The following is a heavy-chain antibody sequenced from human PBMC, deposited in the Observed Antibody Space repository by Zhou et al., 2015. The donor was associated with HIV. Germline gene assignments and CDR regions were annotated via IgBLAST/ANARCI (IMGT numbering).Heavy chain of an antibody. D-gene: IGHD2-2*01. CDR3: ARGTSRPGMDY. CDR1: GFTFSSYW. V-gene: IGHV3-74*02. J-gene: IGHJ4*02. Sequence: EVQLVESGGGLVQPGGSLRLSCAASGFTFSSYWMQWVRQAPGKGLVWVSRINIDGSSTNYADSVKGRFTISRDNAKNTLYLQMNSLRAEDTAVYYCARGTSRPGMDYWGQGNLVTVSS. CDR2: INIDGSST.